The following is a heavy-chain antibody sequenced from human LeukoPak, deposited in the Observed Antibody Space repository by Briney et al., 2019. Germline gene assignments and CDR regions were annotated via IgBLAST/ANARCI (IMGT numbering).Heavy chain of an antibody. CDR3: ARASVPRGASIAARPYYMDV. CDR1: GFTFSTYA. CDR2: ISSNGGST. Sequence: GGSLRLSCAASGFTFSTYAMHWVRQAPGKGLEHVSAISSNGGSTYNANSVRGRFTVSRDNSKSTLYLQMGSLRTEHMTVYYCARASVPRGASIAARPYYMDVWGKGTTVTVSS. V-gene: IGHV3-64*01. J-gene: IGHJ6*03. D-gene: IGHD6-6*01.